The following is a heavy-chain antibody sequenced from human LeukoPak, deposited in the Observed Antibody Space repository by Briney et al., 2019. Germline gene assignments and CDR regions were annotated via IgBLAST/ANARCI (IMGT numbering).Heavy chain of an antibody. J-gene: IGHJ4*02. D-gene: IGHD6-13*01. V-gene: IGHV1-46*01. Sequence: ASVKVSCKASGYTFTSYYMHWVRQAPGQGLEWMGLINPSGSSTSYAQKFQGRLSLTRDMSTSTDYMELSSLRSEDTAVYYCARDSRKAAGVDYWGQGTLVTVSS. CDR1: GYTFTSYY. CDR2: INPSGSST. CDR3: ARDSRKAAGVDY.